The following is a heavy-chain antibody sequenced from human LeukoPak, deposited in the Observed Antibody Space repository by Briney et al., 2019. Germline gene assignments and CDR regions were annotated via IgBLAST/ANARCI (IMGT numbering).Heavy chain of an antibody. V-gene: IGHV4-4*07. Sequence: SETLSLTCTVSGGSISSYYWSWIRQPAGKGLEWIGRIYTSGSTNYNPSLKSRVTMSVDTSKNQFSLKLSSVTAADTAVYYCARDDIRGYYYHMDVWGKGTTVTVSS. CDR1: GGSISSYY. D-gene: IGHD2-15*01. CDR3: ARDDIRGYYYHMDV. CDR2: IYTSGST. J-gene: IGHJ6*03.